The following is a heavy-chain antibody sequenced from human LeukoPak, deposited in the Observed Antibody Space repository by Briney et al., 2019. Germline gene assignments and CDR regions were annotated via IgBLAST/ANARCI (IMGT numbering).Heavy chain of an antibody. CDR2: ISTSGST. CDR3: AREAPTAYCSGGTCYFDY. CDR1: GGSISSGAYY. V-gene: IGHV4-61*02. D-gene: IGHD2-15*01. J-gene: IGHJ4*02. Sequence: SETLSLTCTVSGGSISSGAYYWSWIRQPAGKGLEWIGRISTSGSTDYNPSLKRRVTISLDTSKNQFSLNLSSVTAADTDLYYCAREAPTAYCSGGTCYFDYWGQGTLVTVSS.